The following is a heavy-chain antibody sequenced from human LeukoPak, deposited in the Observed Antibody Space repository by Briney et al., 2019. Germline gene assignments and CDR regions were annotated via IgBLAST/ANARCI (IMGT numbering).Heavy chain of an antibody. D-gene: IGHD3-10*01. CDR1: GFTFSSYW. CDR2: IKQDGSEK. J-gene: IGHJ1*01. V-gene: IGHV3-7*01. CDR3: ARDSDTMVRGVIEYFQH. Sequence: GGSLRLSCAASGFTFSSYWMSWVRQAPGKGLEWVANIKQDGSEKYYVDSVKGRFTISRDNAKNSLYLQMNSLRAEDTAVYYCARDSDTMVRGVIEYFQHWGQGTLVTVPS.